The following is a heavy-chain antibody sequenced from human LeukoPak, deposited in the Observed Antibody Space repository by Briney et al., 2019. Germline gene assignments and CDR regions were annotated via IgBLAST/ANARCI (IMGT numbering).Heavy chain of an antibody. CDR3: ARGRSQYYYDSSGYSLLFYY. CDR2: INHSGST. J-gene: IGHJ4*02. Sequence: SETLSLTCAVYGGSFSGYYWSWIRQPPGKGLEWIGEINHSGSTNYNPSLKSRVTISVDTSRNQFSLKLSSVTAADTAVYYCARGRSQYYYDSSGYSLLFYYWGQGTLVTVSS. V-gene: IGHV4-34*01. CDR1: GGSFSGYY. D-gene: IGHD3-22*01.